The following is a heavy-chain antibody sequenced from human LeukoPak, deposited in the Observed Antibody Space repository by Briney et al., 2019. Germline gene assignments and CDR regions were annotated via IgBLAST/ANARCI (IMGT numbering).Heavy chain of an antibody. CDR3: ARHMWAGYFDY. V-gene: IGHV4-4*09. CDR1: GGSISSYY. Sequence: SETLSLTCTVSGGSISSYYWSWIRQPPGKGLEWIGYVYTSGSTNYYPSLKSRVTISVDTSKNQFSLKLSSVTAADTAVYYCARHMWAGYFDYWGQGTLVTVSS. CDR2: VYTSGST. D-gene: IGHD6-19*01. J-gene: IGHJ4*02.